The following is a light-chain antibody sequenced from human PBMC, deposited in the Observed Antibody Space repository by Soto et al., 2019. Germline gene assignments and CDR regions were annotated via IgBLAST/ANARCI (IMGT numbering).Light chain of an antibody. J-gene: IGKJ2*01. CDR3: QQYDSSHTYT. CDR2: ESS. Sequence: EIVLTQSPGTLSLSPGDRATLSCRASQSISSSYLAWYQQRPGQAPRLLIYESSNRATGIPGRFSGSGSGIAFILTISRLEPEDFAVYYCQQYDSSHTYTFGQGTKLEIK. CDR1: QSISSSY. V-gene: IGKV3-20*01.